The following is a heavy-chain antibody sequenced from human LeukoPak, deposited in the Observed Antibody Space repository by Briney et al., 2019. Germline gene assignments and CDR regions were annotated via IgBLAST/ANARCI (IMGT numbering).Heavy chain of an antibody. D-gene: IGHD6-13*01. J-gene: IGHJ3*02. Sequence: PGGSLRLSCAASGFTFSSYAMHWVRQAPGKGLEYVSAISSNGGSTYYANSVKGRFTISRDNSKNTLYLQMGSLRAEDMAVYYCASSKQQLIFAFDIWGQGTMVTVSS. CDR3: ASSKQQLIFAFDI. CDR2: ISSNGGST. CDR1: GFTFSSYA. V-gene: IGHV3-64*01.